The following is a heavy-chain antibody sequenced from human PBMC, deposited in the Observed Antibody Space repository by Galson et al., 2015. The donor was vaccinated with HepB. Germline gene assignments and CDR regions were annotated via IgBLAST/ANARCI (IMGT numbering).Heavy chain of an antibody. Sequence: SLRLSCAASGFAFSDAWMSWVRLAPGKGLEWIGRISPLPDGGTTDYGGIVQGRFIISRDDSKNTLYLQMNSLKDDDTGVYYCTKVSGRWFWGHGTQVTVSS. CDR1: GFAFSDAW. V-gene: IGHV3-15*01. CDR3: TKVSGRWF. CDR2: ISPLPDGGTT. J-gene: IGHJ4*01. D-gene: IGHD2-15*01.